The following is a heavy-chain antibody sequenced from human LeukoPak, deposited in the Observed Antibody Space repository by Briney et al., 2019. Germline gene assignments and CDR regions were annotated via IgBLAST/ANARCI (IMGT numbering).Heavy chain of an antibody. CDR2: MNPNSGNT. D-gene: IGHD3-22*01. CDR1: GYTFTSYD. V-gene: IGHV1-8*01. J-gene: IGHJ4*02. CDR3: ARGYYYDSSGYYSGDY. Sequence: GASVKVSCKASGYTFTSYDINWVRQATGQGLEWMGWMNPNSGNTGYAQKFQGRVTMTRNTSITTAYMELSSLRSEDTAVYYCARGYYYDSSGYYSGDYWGQGTLVTVSS.